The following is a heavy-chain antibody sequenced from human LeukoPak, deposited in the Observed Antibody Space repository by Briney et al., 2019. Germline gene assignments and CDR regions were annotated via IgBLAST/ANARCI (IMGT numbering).Heavy chain of an antibody. V-gene: IGHV4-38-2*01. D-gene: IGHD5-12*01. J-gene: IGHJ4*02. CDR3: ARVKAKLVRGYSGQDIDY. Sequence: SETLSLTCAASSYSISSISYWGWIRQPPGKGLEWIGTIYHSGTTYYNPSPKSRLAISVDTSKNQFSLRLSSVTAADTAVYYCARVKAKLVRGYSGQDIDYWGQGTLVTVSS. CDR1: SYSISSISY. CDR2: IYHSGTT.